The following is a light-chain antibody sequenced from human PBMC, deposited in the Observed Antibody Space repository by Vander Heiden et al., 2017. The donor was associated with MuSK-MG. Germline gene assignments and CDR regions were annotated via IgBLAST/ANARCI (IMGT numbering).Light chain of an antibody. CDR3: QQYDTTPRT. J-gene: IGKJ1*01. V-gene: IGKV3-20*01. CDR2: GAS. CDR1: QSVSSTY. Sequence: EIVLTLSPGTLSLSPGDRATLSCRASQSVSSTYLAWYQQKPGQAPRLLIYGASNRATGIPDRFSGSGSGTDYTLTISRLGPEDFAVYYCQQYDTTPRTFGQGTKVEIK.